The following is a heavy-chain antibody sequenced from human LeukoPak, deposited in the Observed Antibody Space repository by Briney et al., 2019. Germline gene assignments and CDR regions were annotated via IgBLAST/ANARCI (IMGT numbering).Heavy chain of an antibody. CDR1: GFTFSSYA. Sequence: GGSLRLSCSASGFTFSSYAMHWVRQAPGKGLEYVSAISSNGGSTYYADSVKGRFTISRDNSKNTLYLQMNSLRAEDTAVYYCARGVEVATIWALDYWGQGTLVTVSS. V-gene: IGHV3-64*04. D-gene: IGHD5-24*01. CDR3: ARGVEVATIWALDY. J-gene: IGHJ4*02. CDR2: ISSNGGST.